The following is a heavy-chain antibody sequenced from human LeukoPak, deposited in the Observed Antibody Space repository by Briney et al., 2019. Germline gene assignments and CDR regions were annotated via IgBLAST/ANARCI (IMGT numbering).Heavy chain of an antibody. CDR1: ISTFSSYA. D-gene: IGHD6-13*01. J-gene: IGHJ4*02. CDR2: ISYDGSNK. Sequence: PGGSLRLSCALSISTFSSYAMYCVREAPGEGGEWVADISYDGSNKYYAYSVKGRFTISTDNSKNTLYLQMNSPIAEDTAVYYCARDKYSSSWYYFDYWGQGTLVTVSS. V-gene: IGHV3-30-3*01. CDR3: ARDKYSSSWYYFDY.